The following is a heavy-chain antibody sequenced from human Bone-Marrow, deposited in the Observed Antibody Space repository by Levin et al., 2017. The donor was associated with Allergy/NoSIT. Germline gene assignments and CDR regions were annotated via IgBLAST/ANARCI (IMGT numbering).Heavy chain of an antibody. CDR1: GFTVSNNY. V-gene: IGHV3-53*01. CDR3: ATSPTSGY. J-gene: IGHJ4*02. CDR2: IYSGGNT. Sequence: HPSETLSLTCAASGFTVSNNYMSWVRQAPGKGLEGVSIIYSGGNTYYTDSVKGRFTISRDSSKNTLYLQMNSLRAEDTAVYYCATSPTSGYWGQGTLVTVSS.